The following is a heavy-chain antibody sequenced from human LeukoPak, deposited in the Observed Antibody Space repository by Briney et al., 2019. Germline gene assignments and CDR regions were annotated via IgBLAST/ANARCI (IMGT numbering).Heavy chain of an antibody. D-gene: IGHD3-22*01. V-gene: IGHV3-30*04. J-gene: IGHJ3*02. Sequence: PGGSLRLSCAASGFTFSSYAMHWVRQAPGKGLEWVAVISYDGSNKYYADSVKGRFTISRDNSKNTLYLQMNSLRAEETAVYYCARANPTYYYDSSGYLFGAFDIWGQGTMVTVSS. CDR2: ISYDGSNK. CDR3: ARANPTYYYDSSGYLFGAFDI. CDR1: GFTFSSYA.